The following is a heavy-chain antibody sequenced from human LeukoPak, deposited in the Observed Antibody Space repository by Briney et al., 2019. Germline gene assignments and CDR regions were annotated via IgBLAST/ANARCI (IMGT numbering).Heavy chain of an antibody. Sequence: ASVKVSCTASGYTFTNYDIHWVRQATGQGLEWMGWMNPYSGNTRYAQKFQGRVTMTRDTSINTAYLELSSLKSGDTAVYYCARVPAARDFGYWGQGTPVIVSS. D-gene: IGHD2-15*01. V-gene: IGHV1-8*01. CDR3: ARVPAARDFGY. J-gene: IGHJ4*02. CDR1: GYTFTNYD. CDR2: MNPYSGNT.